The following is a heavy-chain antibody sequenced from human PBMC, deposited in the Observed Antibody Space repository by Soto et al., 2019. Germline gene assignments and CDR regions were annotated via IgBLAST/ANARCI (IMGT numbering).Heavy chain of an antibody. CDR3: ARLGFLDTRAVGYYGMDV. J-gene: IGHJ6*02. D-gene: IGHD3-3*01. V-gene: IGHV1-69*12. Sequence: QVQLVQSGAEVKKPGSSVKVSCKASGGTFSGYAIRWVRQAPGQGLEWMGGIIPIFGTANYAQKFQGRVTITADESTSTAYMELSSLRSEDTAVYYCARLGFLDTRAVGYYGMDVWGQGTTVTVSS. CDR2: IIPIFGTA. CDR1: GGTFSGYA.